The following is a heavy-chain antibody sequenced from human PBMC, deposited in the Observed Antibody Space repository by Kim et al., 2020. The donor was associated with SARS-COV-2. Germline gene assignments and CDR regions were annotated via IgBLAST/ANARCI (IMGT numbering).Heavy chain of an antibody. Sequence: ASVKVSCKASGYSFTAYGINWVRQAPGQGLEWLGWMNTKTGSPTYGQGLTGRFVLSLDTSVSTVYVEISNLRAEDSAVYHCSGASSTAWNHAFDIWGQG. CDR1: GYSFTAYG. J-gene: IGHJ3*02. V-gene: IGHV7-4-1*02. D-gene: IGHD2-2*01. CDR3: SGASSTAWNHAFDI. CDR2: MNTKTGSP.